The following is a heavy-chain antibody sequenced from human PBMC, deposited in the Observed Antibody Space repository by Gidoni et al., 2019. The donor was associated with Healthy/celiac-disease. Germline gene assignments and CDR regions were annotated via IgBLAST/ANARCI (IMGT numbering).Heavy chain of an antibody. CDR1: GFAFSSDA. CDR2: IGGAGDKT. Sequence: EVQLLESGGGLVRPGGSLSLSCAASGFAFSSDAMTWVRQAPGKGLEWVSAIGGAGDKTYYADSVKGRFTISRDNSKNTLYLQMNSLRAEDTAVYYCATDRLNGYFDYWGQGTLVTVSS. CDR3: ATDRLNGYFDY. V-gene: IGHV3-23*01. D-gene: IGHD2-8*01. J-gene: IGHJ4*02.